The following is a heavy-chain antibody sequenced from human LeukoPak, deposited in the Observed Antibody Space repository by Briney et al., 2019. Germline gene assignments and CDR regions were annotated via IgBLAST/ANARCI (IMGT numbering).Heavy chain of an antibody. CDR1: GYSISSGYY. CDR2: IYHSGRT. CDR3: ARAPLDIVATPNKYYYYYYYMDV. V-gene: IGHV4-38-2*02. J-gene: IGHJ6*03. D-gene: IGHD5-12*01. Sequence: SETLSLTCTVSGYSISSGYYWGWIRQPPGKGLEWIGSIYHSGRTYYNPSLKSRVTISVDTSKNQFSLKLSSVTAADTAVYYCARAPLDIVATPNKYYYYYYYMDVWGKGTTVTVSS.